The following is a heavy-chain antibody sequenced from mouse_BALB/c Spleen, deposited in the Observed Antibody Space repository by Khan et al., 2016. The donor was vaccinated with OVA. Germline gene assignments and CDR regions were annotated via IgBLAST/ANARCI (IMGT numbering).Heavy chain of an antibody. V-gene: IGHV2-2*02. D-gene: IGHD2-4*01. Sequence: QVQLQQSGPGLVQPSQSLSITCTVSGFSLNHYGVHWVHQSPGKGLEWLGVIWSGGSTDYNAAFISRLSISKDNSKSQVFFKMNSLQPNDTAIYYCARNYDYDEGLAYWGQGTLVTVSA. CDR2: IWSGGST. J-gene: IGHJ3*01. CDR1: GFSLNHYG. CDR3: ARNYDYDEGLAY.